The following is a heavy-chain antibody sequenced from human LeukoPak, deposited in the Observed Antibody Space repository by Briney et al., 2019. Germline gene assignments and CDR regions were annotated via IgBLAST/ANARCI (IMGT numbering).Heavy chain of an antibody. CDR3: ARATASGGRGYNYGNEY. CDR1: GFTLSSYE. J-gene: IGHJ4*01. CDR2: ISSSGSTI. Sequence: GGSLRLSCVASGFTLSSYEMNWVRQAPGKGLDWVAYISSSGSTIYYADSVKGRFTISRDNAKNSLYLQMNSLRAQDTAVYYCARATASGGRGYNYGNEYLGQGTLVTVSS. D-gene: IGHD5-18*01. V-gene: IGHV3-48*03.